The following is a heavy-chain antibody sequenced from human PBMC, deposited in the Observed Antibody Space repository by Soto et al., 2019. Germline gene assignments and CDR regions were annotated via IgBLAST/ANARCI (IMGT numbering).Heavy chain of an antibody. CDR3: ARDRGYYDFWSGYSYPYYYYGMDV. Sequence: PGGSLRLSCAASGFTFSSYEMNWVRQAPGKGLEWVSYISSSGSTIYYADSVKGRFTISRDNAKNSLYLQMNSRRAEDTAVYYCARDRGYYDFWSGYSYPYYYYGMDVWGQGTTVTVSS. CDR2: ISSSGSTI. CDR1: GFTFSSYE. D-gene: IGHD3-3*01. V-gene: IGHV3-48*03. J-gene: IGHJ6*02.